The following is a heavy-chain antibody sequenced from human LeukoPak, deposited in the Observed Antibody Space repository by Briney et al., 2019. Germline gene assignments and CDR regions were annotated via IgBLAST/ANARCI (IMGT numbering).Heavy chain of an antibody. D-gene: IGHD6-13*01. CDR3: AKASLTAAGPDAFDI. V-gene: IGHV3-30*18. CDR1: GFTFSRYG. CDR2: ISYDGSNK. Sequence: PGGSLRLSCAASGFTFSRYGMHWVRQAPGKGLEWVAVISYDGSNKYYADSVKGRFTISRDNSKNTLYLQMNSLRAEDTGVYYCAKASLTAAGPDAFDIWGQGKMVTVSS. J-gene: IGHJ3*02.